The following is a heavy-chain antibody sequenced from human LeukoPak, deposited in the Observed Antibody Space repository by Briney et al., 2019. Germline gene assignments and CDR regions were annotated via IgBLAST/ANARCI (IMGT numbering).Heavy chain of an antibody. CDR3: ASPRSSSGRNYYYYGMDV. D-gene: IGHD6-19*01. CDR2: ISSSSSYI. CDR1: GFTFSSYS. J-gene: IGHJ6*02. Sequence: GGSLRLSCAASGFTFSSYSMNWVRQAPGKGLEWVSSISSSSSYIYYADSVKGRFTISRDNAKNSLYLQMNSLRAEDTAVYYCASPRSSSGRNYYYYGMDVWGQGTTVTVSS. V-gene: IGHV3-21*01.